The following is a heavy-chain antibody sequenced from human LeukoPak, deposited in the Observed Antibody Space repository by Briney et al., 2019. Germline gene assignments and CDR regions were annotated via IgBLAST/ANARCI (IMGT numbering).Heavy chain of an antibody. J-gene: IGHJ4*02. V-gene: IGHV4-39*07. CDR2: IYYSGST. D-gene: IGHD6-19*01. Sequence: PSETLSLTCTVSGGSISSSSYYWGWIRQPPGKGLEWIGSIYYSGSTYYNPSLKSRVTISVDTSKNQFSLKLSSVTAADTAVYYCARLPVAASQGDYWGQGTLVTVSS. CDR3: ARLPVAASQGDY. CDR1: GGSISSSSYY.